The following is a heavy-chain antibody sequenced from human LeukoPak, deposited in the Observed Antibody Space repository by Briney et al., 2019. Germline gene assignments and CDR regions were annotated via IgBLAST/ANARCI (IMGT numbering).Heavy chain of an antibody. CDR3: ARYDYGDYVGGMDV. Sequence: GGSLRLYCAASGFTFSSYSMNWDRQAPGKGLEWVSSISSSSSYIYYADSVKGRFTISRDNAKHSLYLQMNSLRAEDTAVYYCARYDYGDYVGGMDVWGQGTTVTVSS. CDR2: ISSSSSYI. J-gene: IGHJ6*02. CDR1: GFTFSSYS. D-gene: IGHD4-17*01. V-gene: IGHV3-21*01.